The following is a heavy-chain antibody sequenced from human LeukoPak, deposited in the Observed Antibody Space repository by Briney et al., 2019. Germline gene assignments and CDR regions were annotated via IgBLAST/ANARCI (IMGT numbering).Heavy chain of an antibody. CDR1: GLTFSTYS. D-gene: IGHD6-19*01. Sequence: PGGSLRLSRAVSGLTFSTYSMTWVRQGPGKGLEWVSSIYNSGAKIFYADSVKGRFTISRDNSKNMLYLQMNSLRVEGTAVYYCAKDVAPDSGWDLDYWGQGTLVTVSS. CDR2: IYNSGAKI. J-gene: IGHJ4*02. CDR3: AKDVAPDSGWDLDY. V-gene: IGHV3-23*01.